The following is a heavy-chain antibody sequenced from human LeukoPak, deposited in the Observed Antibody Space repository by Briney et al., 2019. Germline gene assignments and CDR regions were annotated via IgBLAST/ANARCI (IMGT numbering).Heavy chain of an antibody. D-gene: IGHD2-21*01. CDR1: GGSFSGYY. V-gene: IGHV4-34*01. CDR3: ARRIPEDAFDI. J-gene: IGHJ3*02. Sequence: SETLSLTCAVYGGSFSGYYWSWIRQPPGKGLEWIGSIYYSGSTYYNPSLKSRVTISVDTSKNQFSLKLSSVTAADTAVYYCARRIPEDAFDIWGQGTMVTVSS. CDR2: IYYSGST.